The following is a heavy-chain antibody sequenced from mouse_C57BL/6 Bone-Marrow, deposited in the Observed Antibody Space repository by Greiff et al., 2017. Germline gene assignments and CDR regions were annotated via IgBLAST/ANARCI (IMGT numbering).Heavy chain of an antibody. V-gene: IGHV3-6*01. Sequence: EVKLMESGPGLVKPSQSLSLTCSVTGYSITSGYYWNWIRQFPGNKLECMGYISYDGSNNYNPSLKNRITITRDTSKNQFFLKLNSVTTEDTSTYYGARHPSTGVVYYAMDYWGQGTSVTVSS. D-gene: IGHD1-1*01. CDR3: ARHPSTGVVYYAMDY. CDR1: GYSITSGYY. J-gene: IGHJ4*01. CDR2: ISYDGSN.